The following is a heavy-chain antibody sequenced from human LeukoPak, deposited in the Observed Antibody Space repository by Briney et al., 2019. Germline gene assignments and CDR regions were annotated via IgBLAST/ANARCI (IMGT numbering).Heavy chain of an antibody. V-gene: IGHV3-48*04. D-gene: IGHD6-13*01. CDR3: ARAMAAAEDY. CDR2: ISGSSSSI. Sequence: GGSLRLSCAASGFTFSTYSMNWVRQAPGKGLEWASYISGSSSSIYYADSVKGRFTISRDNANNSLYLQMNSLRVEDTAVYYCARAMAAAEDYWGQGTLVTVSS. J-gene: IGHJ4*02. CDR1: GFTFSTYS.